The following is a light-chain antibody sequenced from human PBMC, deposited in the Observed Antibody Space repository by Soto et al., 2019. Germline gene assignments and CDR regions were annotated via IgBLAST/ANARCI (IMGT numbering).Light chain of an antibody. CDR3: SSYTSSSVV. CDR2: DVS. CDR1: SSDVGGYNY. Sequence: QSALTQPPSAAGSPGQSVTISCTGTSSDVGGYNYVSWYQQHPDKAPTLIIYDVSNRPTGVSNRFSGSKSGNTASLTSSGLEAEDEADYYCSSYTSSSVVFGGGTKLTVL. V-gene: IGLV2-14*01. J-gene: IGLJ2*01.